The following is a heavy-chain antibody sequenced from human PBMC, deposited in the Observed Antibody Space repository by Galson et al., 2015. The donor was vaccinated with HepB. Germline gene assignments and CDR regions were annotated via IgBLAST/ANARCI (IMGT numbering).Heavy chain of an antibody. Sequence: SLRLSCAASGFTFSPYGMTWVRQAPGKGLEWVSTIGSGDHKFYPDSLKGRFTITRDNDKNSVYLQMTGMRAEDTAAYYCARDYASWSRDYWGQGTLVTVSS. J-gene: IGHJ4*02. D-gene: IGHD6-13*01. CDR2: IGSGDHK. V-gene: IGHV3-21*01. CDR1: GFTFSPYG. CDR3: ARDYASWSRDY.